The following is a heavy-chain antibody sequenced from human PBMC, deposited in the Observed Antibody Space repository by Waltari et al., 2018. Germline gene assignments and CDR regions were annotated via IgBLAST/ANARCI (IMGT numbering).Heavy chain of an antibody. CDR2: IYTSGST. CDR3: ARLGQAHYYYGMDV. J-gene: IGHJ6*02. V-gene: IGHV4-61*09. D-gene: IGHD7-27*01. CDR1: GGSISSGSYY. Sequence: QVQLQESGPGLVKPSQTLSLTCTVSGGSISSGSYYWSWIRQPAGKGLEWIGYIYTSGSTNYNPSLKSRVTISVDTSKNQFSLKLSSVTAADTAVYYCARLGQAHYYYGMDVWGQGTTVTVSS.